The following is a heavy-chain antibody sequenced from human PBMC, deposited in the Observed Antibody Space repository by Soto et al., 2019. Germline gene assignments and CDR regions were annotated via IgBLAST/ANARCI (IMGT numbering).Heavy chain of an antibody. V-gene: IGHV4-59*08. J-gene: IGHJ1*01. CDR1: GGSISSYY. CDR2: IYYSGST. D-gene: IGHD2-15*01. CDR3: ARLGYCSGGSCYSGYSTYFQH. Sequence: SETLSLTCTVSGGSISSYYWSWIRQPPGKGLEWIGYIYYSGSTNYNPSLKSRVTISVDTSKNQFSLKLSSVTAADTAVYYCARLGYCSGGSCYSGYSTYFQHWGQGTLVTVSS.